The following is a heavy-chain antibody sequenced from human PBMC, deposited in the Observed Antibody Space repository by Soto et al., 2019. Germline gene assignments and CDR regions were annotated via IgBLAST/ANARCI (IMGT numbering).Heavy chain of an antibody. Sequence: ASVKVSCKASGYTFTSYGISWARQAPGQGLEWMGWISAYNGNTNYAQKLQGRVTMTTDTSTSTAYMELRSLRSDDTAVYYCARDRESGYSGYDLGFDPWGQGTLVTVSS. J-gene: IGHJ5*02. D-gene: IGHD5-12*01. CDR3: ARDRESGYSGYDLGFDP. V-gene: IGHV1-18*04. CDR1: GYTFTSYG. CDR2: ISAYNGNT.